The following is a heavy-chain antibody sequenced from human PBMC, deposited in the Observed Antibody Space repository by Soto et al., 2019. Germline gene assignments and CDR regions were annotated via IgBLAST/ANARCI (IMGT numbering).Heavy chain of an antibody. CDR3: AKETDPRCCYGVDY. CDR2: IPGRDDTT. Sequence: EVQLLESGGGLVQPGGSLTLSCAASGFTFSTYPMGWVRQAPGKGREWVSTIPGRDDTTFYADSGRGRFTISRDTSKNTMSLQMNTLRGDDTAVYYCAKETDPRCCYGVDYWGQGALVTVSS. V-gene: IGHV3-23*01. CDR1: GFTFSTYP. J-gene: IGHJ4*02. D-gene: IGHD2-2*01.